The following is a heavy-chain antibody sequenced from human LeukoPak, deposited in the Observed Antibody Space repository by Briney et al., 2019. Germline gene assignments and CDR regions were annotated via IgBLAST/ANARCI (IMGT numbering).Heavy chain of an antibody. D-gene: IGHD2-2*01. CDR1: GGSISSSSYY. CDR3: ARLSTILFDLFDY. CDR2: TYYSGST. V-gene: IGHV4-39*01. J-gene: IGHJ4*02. Sequence: PSETLSLTCTVSGGSISSSSYYWGWIRQPPGKGLEWIGSTYYSGSTYYNPSLKSRVTISVDTSKNQFSLKLSSVTAADTAVYYCARLSTILFDLFDYWGQGTLVTVSS.